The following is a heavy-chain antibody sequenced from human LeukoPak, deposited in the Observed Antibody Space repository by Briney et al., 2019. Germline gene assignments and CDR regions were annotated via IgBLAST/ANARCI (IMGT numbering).Heavy chain of an antibody. CDR2: INPSGGST. CDR1: GYTFTSYY. J-gene: IGHJ4*02. CDR3: AKGAGWRIAAAGYFDY. D-gene: IGHD6-13*01. V-gene: IGHV1-46*01. Sequence: ASVKVSCKASGYTFTSYYMHWVRQAPGQGLEWMGIINPSGGSTSYAQKFQGRVTMTRDTSTSTVYMELSSLRSEDTAVYYCAKGAGWRIAAAGYFDYWGQGTLVTVSS.